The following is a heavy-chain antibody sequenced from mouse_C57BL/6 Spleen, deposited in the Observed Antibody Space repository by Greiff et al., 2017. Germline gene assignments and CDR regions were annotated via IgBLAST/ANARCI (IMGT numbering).Heavy chain of an antibody. V-gene: IGHV5-9*01. CDR2: ISGGGGNT. Sequence: EVKLEESGGGLVKPGGSLKLSCAASGFTFSSYTMSWVRQTPEKRLEWVATISGGGGNTYYPDSVKGRFTISRDNAKNTLYLQMSSLRSEDTALYYCARKGYSNYEAWFAYWGQGTLVTVSA. D-gene: IGHD2-5*01. CDR1: GFTFSSYT. CDR3: ARKGYSNYEAWFAY. J-gene: IGHJ3*01.